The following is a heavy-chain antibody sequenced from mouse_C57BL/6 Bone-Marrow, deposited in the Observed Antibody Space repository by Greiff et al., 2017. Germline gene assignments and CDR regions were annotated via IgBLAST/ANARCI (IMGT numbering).Heavy chain of an antibody. CDR3: ARERLDYFDY. CDR1: GFTFSSYA. V-gene: IGHV5-4*01. J-gene: IGHJ2*01. D-gene: IGHD2-4*01. Sequence: EVKVVESGGGLVKPGGSLKLSCAASGFTFSSYAMSWVRQTPEKRLEWVATISDGGSYTYYPDNVKGRFTISRDNAKNNLYLQMSHLKSEDTAMYYCARERLDYFDYWGQGTTLTVSS. CDR2: ISDGGSYT.